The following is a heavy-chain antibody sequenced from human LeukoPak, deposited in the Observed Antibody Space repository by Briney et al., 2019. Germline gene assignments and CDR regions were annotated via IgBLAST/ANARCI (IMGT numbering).Heavy chain of an antibody. V-gene: IGHV3-7*01. J-gene: IGHJ4*02. CDR1: GLTFSSYW. D-gene: IGHD2-15*01. Sequence: GGSLRLSCAASGLTFSSYWMSWVRQAPGKGLEWVANINQDGSETYYVDSVKGRFTISRDNAKNSLYLQVNSLRAEDTAVYYCARYCSGGSCFDYWGQGTLVTVSS. CDR2: INQDGSET. CDR3: ARYCSGGSCFDY.